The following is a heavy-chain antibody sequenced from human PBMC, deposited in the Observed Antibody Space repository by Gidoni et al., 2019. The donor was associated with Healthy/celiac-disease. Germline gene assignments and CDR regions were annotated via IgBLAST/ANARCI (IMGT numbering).Heavy chain of an antibody. V-gene: IGHV1-18*01. Sequence: QVQLVQSGAEVKKPGASVKVSCKASGYTFTSYGISWVRQAPGQGLEWMGWISAYNGNTNYAQKLQGRVTMTTDTSTSTAYMELRSLRSDDTAVYYCARRTIFEDYYYYYGMDVWGQGTTVTVSS. CDR1: GYTFTSYG. D-gene: IGHD3-3*01. CDR3: ARRTIFEDYYYYYGMDV. J-gene: IGHJ6*02. CDR2: ISAYNGNT.